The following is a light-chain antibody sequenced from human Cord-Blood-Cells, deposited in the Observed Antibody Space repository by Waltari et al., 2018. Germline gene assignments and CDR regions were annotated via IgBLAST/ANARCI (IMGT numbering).Light chain of an antibody. CDR2: DVS. Sequence: QSALTQPRSVSGSPGHSVTISCTGTSSDVGGYHYVSWYQQHPGKAPKLMIYDVSKRPSGVPDRFSGSKSGNTASLTISGLQAEDEADYYCCSYAGSYTFYVFGTGTKVTVL. J-gene: IGLJ1*01. CDR1: SSDVGGYHY. CDR3: CSYAGSYTFYV. V-gene: IGLV2-11*01.